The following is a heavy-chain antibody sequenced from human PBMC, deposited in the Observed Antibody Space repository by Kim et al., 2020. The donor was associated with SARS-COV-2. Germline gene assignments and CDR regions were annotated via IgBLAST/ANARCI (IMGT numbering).Heavy chain of an antibody. J-gene: IGHJ4*02. D-gene: IGHD3-10*01. Sequence: ASVKVSCKASGYSFTGYYLHWVRQAPGRGLEWMGWINPSNGGSNLAQHFQGRVAMTRDTSINTVYMELGGLTSDDAAIYYCARSDTSSGCWGQGTVVTVS. V-gene: IGHV1-2*02. CDR1: GYSFTGYY. CDR3: ARSDTSSGC. CDR2: INPSNGGS.